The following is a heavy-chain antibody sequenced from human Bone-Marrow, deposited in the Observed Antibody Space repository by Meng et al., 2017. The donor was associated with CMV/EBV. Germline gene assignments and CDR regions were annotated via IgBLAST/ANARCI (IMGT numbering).Heavy chain of an antibody. Sequence: ASVKVSCKASGYTFTSYYIHWVRQAPGQGLEWMGIINPSGGSTSYAQKFQGRVTMTRDTSTSTVYMELSSLRSEDTAVYYCARTLWFAESLGGWGRGTLVTVSS. J-gene: IGHJ4*02. CDR1: GYTFTSYY. CDR3: ARTLWFAESLGG. V-gene: IGHV1-46*01. D-gene: IGHD3-10*01. CDR2: INPSGGST.